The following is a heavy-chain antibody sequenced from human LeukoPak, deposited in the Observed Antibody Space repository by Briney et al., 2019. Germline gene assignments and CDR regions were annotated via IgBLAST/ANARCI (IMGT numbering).Heavy chain of an antibody. CDR1: GGTFSSYA. CDR2: IIPIFGTA. Sequence: GASVKVSCKASGGTFSSYAISWVRQAPGQGLEWMGGIIPIFGTANYAQKFQGRVTITADESTSTAYMELSSLRSEYTAVYYCARCSYDFWSGYIHYYYMDVWGKGTTVTVSS. V-gene: IGHV1-69*13. J-gene: IGHJ6*03. CDR3: ARCSYDFWSGYIHYYYMDV. D-gene: IGHD3-3*01.